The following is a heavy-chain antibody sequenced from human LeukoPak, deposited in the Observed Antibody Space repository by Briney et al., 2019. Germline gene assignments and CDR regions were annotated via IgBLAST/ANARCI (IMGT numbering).Heavy chain of an antibody. CDR2: IYYDGST. V-gene: IGHV4-31*03. Sequence: SETLSLTCNVSGGSISTATYYWSWVRQHPGKGLGWIGYIYYDGSTYYNPSLKSRVTISVDTSRNQFSLKLNSVTAADTAVYYCGRFLRDYYGSGTGTPQYYFDYWGQGILVTVSS. CDR1: GGSISTATYY. J-gene: IGHJ4*02. CDR3: GRFLRDYYGSGTGTPQYYFDY. D-gene: IGHD3-10*01.